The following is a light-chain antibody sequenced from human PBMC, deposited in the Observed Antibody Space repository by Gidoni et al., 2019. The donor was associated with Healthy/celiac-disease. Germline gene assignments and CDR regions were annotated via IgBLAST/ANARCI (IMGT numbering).Light chain of an antibody. V-gene: IGKV3-15*01. CDR3: QQYNNWPRT. J-gene: IGKJ1*01. CDR2: GAS. CDR1: QSVSSN. Sequence: ELSMTHPPATLSVSPGERATLSCRASQSVSSNLAWYQQKPGQAPRLLIYGASTRATGIPARFSGSGSGTEFTLTISSLQSEDFAVYYCQQYNNWPRTFXXXTKVEIK.